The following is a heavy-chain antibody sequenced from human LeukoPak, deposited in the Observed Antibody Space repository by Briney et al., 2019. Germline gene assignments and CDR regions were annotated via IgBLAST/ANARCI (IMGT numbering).Heavy chain of an antibody. Sequence: SETLSLTCTVFGGSISRYYWSWIRQPPGKGLEWIGSIYYSGSTYYNPSLKSRVTISVDTSKNQFSLKLSSVTAADTAVYYCARHSSGWYGGLYYFDYWGQGTLVTVSS. V-gene: IGHV4-39*01. J-gene: IGHJ4*02. CDR2: IYYSGST. D-gene: IGHD6-19*01. CDR3: ARHSSGWYGGLYYFDY. CDR1: GGSISRYY.